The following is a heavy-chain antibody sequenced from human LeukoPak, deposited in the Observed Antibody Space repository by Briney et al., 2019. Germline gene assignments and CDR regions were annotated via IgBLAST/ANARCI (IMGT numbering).Heavy chain of an antibody. Sequence: ASVKVSCKASGYTFTSYYMHWVRQAPGQGLEWMGWINPNSGGTNYEQKFQGRVTMTRDTSISTAYMELSRLRSDDTAVYYCARINWNDDAFDIWGQGTMVTVSS. J-gene: IGHJ3*02. CDR3: ARINWNDDAFDI. CDR2: INPNSGGT. V-gene: IGHV1-2*02. D-gene: IGHD1-20*01. CDR1: GYTFTSYY.